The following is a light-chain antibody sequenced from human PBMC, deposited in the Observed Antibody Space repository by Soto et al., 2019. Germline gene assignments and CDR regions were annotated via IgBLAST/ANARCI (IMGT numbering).Light chain of an antibody. CDR3: QQTYSTPPT. J-gene: IGKJ1*01. V-gene: IGKV1-39*01. CDR1: QSISTY. CDR2: AAS. Sequence: DIQMTQSPSSLSASVGDRVTITGRAIQSISTYLNWYQQKAGLAPKLLIYAASSLQSGVPSRFSGSGSGTDFTLTISSLQPEDFATYYCQQTYSTPPTFGQGTKVDI.